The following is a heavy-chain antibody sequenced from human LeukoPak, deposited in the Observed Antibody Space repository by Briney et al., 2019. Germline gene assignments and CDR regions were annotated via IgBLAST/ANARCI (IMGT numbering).Heavy chain of an antibody. CDR1: GGTFSSYA. Sequence: ASVKVSCKASGGTFSSYAISWVRQAPGQGLEWMGGIIPIFGTANYAQKFQGRVTITTDESTSTAYMELSSLRSEDTAVYYCARDSGTTRAFDVWGQGTMVTVSS. V-gene: IGHV1-69*05. D-gene: IGHD1-1*01. J-gene: IGHJ3*01. CDR2: IIPIFGTA. CDR3: ARDSGTTRAFDV.